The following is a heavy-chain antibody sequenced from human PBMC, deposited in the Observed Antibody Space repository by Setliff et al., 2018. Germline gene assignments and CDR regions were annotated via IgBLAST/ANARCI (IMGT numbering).Heavy chain of an antibody. CDR1: GFTFNTYL. Sequence: PGGSLRLSCAASGFTFNTYLMNWVRQAPGKGLEWVSHIRDTGTTVHYADSVKGRFTISRDKSKNTLYLHLSSLRAEDTATYYCARDRGGTNPWFDFWGQGTLVTVSS. J-gene: IGHJ5*01. CDR2: IRDTGTTV. D-gene: IGHD3-10*01. CDR3: ARDRGGTNPWFDF. V-gene: IGHV3-48*01.